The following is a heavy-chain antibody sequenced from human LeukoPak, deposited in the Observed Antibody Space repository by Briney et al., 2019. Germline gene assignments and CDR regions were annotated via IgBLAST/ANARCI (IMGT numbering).Heavy chain of an antibody. V-gene: IGHV1-8*03. Sequence: ASVKVSCKASGYTFTSYYMHWVRQAPGQGLEWMGWMNPNSGNTGYAQKFQGRVTITRNTSISTAYMELSSLRSEDTAVYYCARVTVHWFYMDVWGKGTTVTVSS. CDR2: MNPNSGNT. CDR3: ARVTVHWFYMDV. CDR1: GYTFTSYY. D-gene: IGHD3-9*01. J-gene: IGHJ6*03.